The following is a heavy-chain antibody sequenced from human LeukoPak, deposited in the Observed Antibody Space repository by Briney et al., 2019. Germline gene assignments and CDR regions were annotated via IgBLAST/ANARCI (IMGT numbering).Heavy chain of an antibody. CDR2: IYYSGST. V-gene: IGHV4-59*01. D-gene: IGHD4-11*01. CDR1: GGSISSYY. CDR3: ARVPYSYYYYYMDV. J-gene: IGHJ6*03. Sequence: SETLSLTCNVSGGSISSYYWSWIRQPPGKGLEWIGYIYYSGSTKYNPSLKSRVIISVDTSKNQFSLKLSSVTAADTAVYYCARVPYSYYYYYMDVWGRGTTVTVSS.